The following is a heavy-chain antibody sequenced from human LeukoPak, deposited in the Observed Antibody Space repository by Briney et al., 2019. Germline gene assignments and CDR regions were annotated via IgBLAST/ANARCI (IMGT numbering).Heavy chain of an antibody. J-gene: IGHJ4*02. Sequence: ASVKVSCKVSGGTFSSYPISWVRQAPGQGVEWMGEITPIFGEAQNAEKFQGRVTMTRNTSISTAYMELSSLRSEDTAVYYCARGQSVVVVAAFCYWGQGTLVTVSS. CDR2: ITPIFGEA. CDR1: GGTFSSYP. V-gene: IGHV1-8*01. D-gene: IGHD2-15*01. CDR3: ARGQSVVVVAAFCY.